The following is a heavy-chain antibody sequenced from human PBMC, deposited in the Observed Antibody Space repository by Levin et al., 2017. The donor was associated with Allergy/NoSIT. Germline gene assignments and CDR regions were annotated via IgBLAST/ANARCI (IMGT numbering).Heavy chain of an antibody. D-gene: IGHD4-17*01. CDR2: IYYSGST. V-gene: IGHV4-30-4*01. Sequence: PSETLSLTCTVSGGSISSGDYYWSWIRQPPGKGLEWIGYIYYSGSTYYNPSLKSRVTISVDTSKNQFSLKLSSVTAADTAVYYCARGIHGDYLEHIDYWGQGTLVTVSS. J-gene: IGHJ4*02. CDR1: GGSISSGDYY. CDR3: ARGIHGDYLEHIDY.